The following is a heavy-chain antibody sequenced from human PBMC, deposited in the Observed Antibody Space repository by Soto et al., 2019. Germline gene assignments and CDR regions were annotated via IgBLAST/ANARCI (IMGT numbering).Heavy chain of an antibody. CDR1: GYTLTELS. V-gene: IGHV1-24*01. CDR3: ATISLRFLEHGQAYYFDY. J-gene: IGHJ4*02. Sequence: ASVKVSCKVSGYTLTELSMHWVRQAPGKGLEWMGGFDPEDGETIYAQKFQGRVTMTEDTSTDTAYMELSSLRSEDTAVYYCATISLRFLEHGQAYYFDYWGQGTLVTVSS. CDR2: FDPEDGET. D-gene: IGHD3-3*01.